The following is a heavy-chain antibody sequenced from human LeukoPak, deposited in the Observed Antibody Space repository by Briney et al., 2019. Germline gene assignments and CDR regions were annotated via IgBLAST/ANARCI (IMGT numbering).Heavy chain of an antibody. CDR2: AFSDGRT. V-gene: IGHV3-53*01. J-gene: IGHJ4*02. CDR3: ARGDFDY. Sequence: PGGSLRLSCAASGFTVSTNYMNWVRQAPGKGLEWVSIAFSDGRTFYADSVKGRFTISRDSSKNTVFLQMNSLRAEDTAVYYCARGDFDYWGQGTLVTVSS. CDR1: GFTVSTNY.